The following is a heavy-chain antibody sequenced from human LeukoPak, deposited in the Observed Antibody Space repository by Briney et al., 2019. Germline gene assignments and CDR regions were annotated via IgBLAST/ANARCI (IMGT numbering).Heavy chain of an antibody. CDR2: ISPSGGST. D-gene: IGHD6-19*01. CDR3: ARDSSVIAVAGTGGGYYFDY. CDR1: GYTFTSYY. J-gene: IGHJ4*02. V-gene: IGHV1-46*01. Sequence: ASVKVSCKASGYTFTSYYMHWVRQAPGQGLEWMGIISPSGGSTSYAQKFQGRVTMTRDTSTSTVYMELSSLRSEDTAVYYCARDSSVIAVAGTGGGYYFDYWGQGTLVTVSS.